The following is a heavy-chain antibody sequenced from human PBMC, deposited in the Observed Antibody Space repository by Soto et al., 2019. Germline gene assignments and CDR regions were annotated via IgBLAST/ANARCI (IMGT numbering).Heavy chain of an antibody. Sequence: GGSLRLSCAASGFTFSSYWMHWVRQAPGKGLVWVSRINSDGSRTSYADSVKGRFTISRDNAKNTLYLQMNSLRAEDTAVYYCARDLQCYDILTGYYSGGMDVWGQGTTVTVS. D-gene: IGHD3-9*01. J-gene: IGHJ6*02. CDR2: INSDGSRT. CDR3: ARDLQCYDILTGYYSGGMDV. V-gene: IGHV3-74*01. CDR1: GFTFSSYW.